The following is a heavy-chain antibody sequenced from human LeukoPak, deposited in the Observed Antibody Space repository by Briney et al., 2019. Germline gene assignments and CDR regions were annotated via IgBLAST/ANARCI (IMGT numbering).Heavy chain of an antibody. J-gene: IGHJ3*02. Sequence: SETLSLTCTVSGGSISSYYWTWIRQPAGKGLEWIGHISYSGSTNYNPSLKSRVTVSIDTSKNQVSLKLSSMTAADTAVYYCARGFDGPNAFYIWGQGTMVTVSS. D-gene: IGHD3-9*01. CDR3: ARGFDGPNAFYI. V-gene: IGHV4-59*01. CDR2: ISYSGST. CDR1: GGSISSYY.